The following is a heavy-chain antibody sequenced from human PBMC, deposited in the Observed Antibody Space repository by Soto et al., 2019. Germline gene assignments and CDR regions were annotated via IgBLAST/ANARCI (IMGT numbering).Heavy chain of an antibody. CDR3: ARLGKAEWLVPYYYYYMDV. CDR2: IYYSGST. CDR1: GGSISSSSYY. Sequence: QLQLQESGPGLVKPSETLSLTCTVSGGSISSSSYYWGWIRQPPGKGLEWIGSIYYSGSTYYNPSLKSRVTISVDTSKNQFSLKLSSVTAADTAVYYCARLGKAEWLVPYYYYYMDVWGKGTTVTVSS. J-gene: IGHJ6*03. V-gene: IGHV4-39*01. D-gene: IGHD6-19*01.